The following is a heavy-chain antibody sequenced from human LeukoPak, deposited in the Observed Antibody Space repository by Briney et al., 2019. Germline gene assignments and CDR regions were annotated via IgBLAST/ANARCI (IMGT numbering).Heavy chain of an antibody. CDR1: GGSISSSNW. Sequence: PSETLSLTCAVSGGSISSSNWWSWVRQPPGKGLEWIGEIYHSGSTNYNPSLKSRVTISVDKSKNQFSLKLSSVTAADTAVYYCARHRVQKAAAGQSILYNWFDPWGQGTLVTVSS. J-gene: IGHJ5*02. CDR2: IYHSGST. D-gene: IGHD6-13*01. V-gene: IGHV4-4*02. CDR3: ARHRVQKAAAGQSILYNWFDP.